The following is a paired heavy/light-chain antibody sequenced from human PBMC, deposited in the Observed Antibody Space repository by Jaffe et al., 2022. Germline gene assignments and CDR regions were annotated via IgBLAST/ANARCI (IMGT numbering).Heavy chain of an antibody. V-gene: IGHV7-4-1*02. J-gene: IGHJ5*02. D-gene: IGHD2-8*02. Sequence: QVQLVQSGSELKKPGASVKVSCKASGYTFTSYAMNWVRQAPGQGLEWMGWINTNTGNPTYAQGFTGRFVFSLDTSVSTAYLQISSLKAEDTAVYYCASVLVPPYYNWFDPWGQGTLVTVSS. CDR1: GYTFTSYA. CDR3: ASVLVPPYYNWFDP. CDR2: INTNTGNP.
Light chain of an antibody. CDR2: DAS. CDR3: QQFNSYLLT. V-gene: IGKV1-13*02. Sequence: AIQLTQSPSSLSASVGDRVTITCRASQGISSALAWYQQKPGKAPKLLIYDASSLESGVPSRFSGSGSGTDFTLTISSLQPEDFATYYCQQFNSYLLTFGGGTKVEIK. J-gene: IGKJ4*01. CDR1: QGISSA.